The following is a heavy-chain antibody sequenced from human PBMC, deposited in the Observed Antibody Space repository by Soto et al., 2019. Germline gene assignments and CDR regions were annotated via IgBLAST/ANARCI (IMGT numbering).Heavy chain of an antibody. CDR3: ARDCRGNCITIFGVVTAADGMDV. CDR2: IIPIFGTA. V-gene: IGHV1-69*13. CDR1: GGTFSSYA. Sequence: ASVKVSCKASGGTFSSYAISWVRQAPGQGLEWMGGIIPIFGTANYAQKFQGRVTITADESTSTAYMELSSLRSEDAAVYYCARDCRGNCITIFGVVTAADGMDVWGQGTTVTVSS. D-gene: IGHD3-3*01. J-gene: IGHJ6*02.